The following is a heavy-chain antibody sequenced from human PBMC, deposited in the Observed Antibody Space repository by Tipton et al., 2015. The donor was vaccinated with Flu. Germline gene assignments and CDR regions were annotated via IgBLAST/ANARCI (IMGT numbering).Heavy chain of an antibody. Sequence: TLSLTCTVSGGSISSSSYYWGWIRQPPGKGLEWIGSIYYSGNTYYNPSLKSRVTISVDTSKNQFSLKLSSVTAADTAMYYCARDGFITMIVVVTPGAFDIWGQGTMVTVSS. CDR2: IYYSGNT. CDR3: ARDGFITMIVVVTPGAFDI. D-gene: IGHD3-22*01. J-gene: IGHJ3*02. CDR1: GGSISSSSYY. V-gene: IGHV4-39*07.